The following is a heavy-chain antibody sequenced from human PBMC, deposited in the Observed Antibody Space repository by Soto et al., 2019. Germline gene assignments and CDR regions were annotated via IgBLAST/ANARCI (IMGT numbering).Heavy chain of an antibody. J-gene: IGHJ4*02. D-gene: IGHD3-16*01. Sequence: QVQLQESGPGLVKPSQTLSLTCTVSGGSISSGDYYWSWIRQPPGKGLEWIGYIYYSGSTYYNLSLKSRVTISVDTSKNQFCLKLRSVTAADTAVYYCARDVRGSYFDYWGQGTLVTVSS. V-gene: IGHV4-30-4*01. CDR3: ARDVRGSYFDY. CDR2: IYYSGST. CDR1: GGSISSGDYY.